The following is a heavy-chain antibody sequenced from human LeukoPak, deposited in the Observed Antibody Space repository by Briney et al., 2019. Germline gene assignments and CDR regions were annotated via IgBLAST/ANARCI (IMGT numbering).Heavy chain of an antibody. Sequence: PGGSLRLSCAASGFTFSSYGMHWVRQAPGKGLEWVAVIWYDGSDKYYADSVKGRFTISRDNSKDTLYLQMNSLRGEDTAVYYCATDQGIYWGQGTLVTVSS. J-gene: IGHJ4*02. CDR3: ATDQGIY. CDR1: GFTFSSYG. CDR2: IWYDGSDK. V-gene: IGHV3-33*01.